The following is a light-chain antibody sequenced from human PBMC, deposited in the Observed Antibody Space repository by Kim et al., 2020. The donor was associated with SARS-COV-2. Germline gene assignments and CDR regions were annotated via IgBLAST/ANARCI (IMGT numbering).Light chain of an antibody. CDR3: QQRDDWPLT. Sequence: EIVLTQSPGTLSLSPGERATLSCRASQSVSRFLAWYQQKPGQAPRLLIYDTSNRAPGVPARFSGSGSGTDFTLAISSLEPEDFAVYYCQQRDDWPLTFGGGTKVDIK. J-gene: IGKJ4*01. CDR2: DTS. CDR1: QSVSRF. V-gene: IGKV3-11*01.